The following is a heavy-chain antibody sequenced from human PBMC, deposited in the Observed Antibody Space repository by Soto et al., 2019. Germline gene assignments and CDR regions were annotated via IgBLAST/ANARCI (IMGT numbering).Heavy chain of an antibody. D-gene: IGHD6-13*01. V-gene: IGHV3-20*01. Sequence: QLVESGGSVVRPGGSLRLSCAASGFTFDDYAMNWVRQAPGKGLEWVSGINWNSAITAYADSVKGRFTISRDSAKSALYLQMISLRAEDTAVYHCAKAVLSLLVPYYFDSWGQGTLVTVSS. CDR1: GFTFDDYA. J-gene: IGHJ4*02. CDR2: INWNSAIT. CDR3: AKAVLSLLVPYYFDS.